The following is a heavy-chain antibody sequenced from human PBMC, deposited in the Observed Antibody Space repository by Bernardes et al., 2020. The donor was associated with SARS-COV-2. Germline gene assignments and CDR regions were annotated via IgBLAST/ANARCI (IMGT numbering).Heavy chain of an antibody. V-gene: IGHV3-21*01. CDR1: GFTFNFFE. D-gene: IGHD2-15*01. Sequence: GGSLRLSCVASGFTFNFFEMNWVRQAPGKGLEWVASISSSGTYIHYADSLKGRFTISRDNAEKSLYLQMNSLSAEDTAVYYCARAFVGTCSGVSCNYYDYGKDVWGQGTTVTVSS. CDR3: ARAFVGTCSGVSCNYYDYGKDV. J-gene: IGHJ6*02. CDR2: ISSSGTYI.